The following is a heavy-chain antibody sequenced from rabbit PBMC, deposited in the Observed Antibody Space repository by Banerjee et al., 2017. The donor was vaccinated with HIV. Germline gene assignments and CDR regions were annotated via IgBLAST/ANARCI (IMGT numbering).Heavy chain of an antibody. CDR3: ARDLGGSSDL. V-gene: IGHV1S40*01. CDR1: GFSLSNNYV. CDR2: INTSSGNT. J-gene: IGHJ4*01. Sequence: QSLQESGGGLFQPGGSLALTCKASGFSLSNNYVMCWVRQAPGKGLEWIACINTSSGNTVYATWAKGRFTISKTSWTTVTLQMTSLTAADTATYFCARDLGGSSDLWGPGTLVTVS. D-gene: IGHD8-1*01.